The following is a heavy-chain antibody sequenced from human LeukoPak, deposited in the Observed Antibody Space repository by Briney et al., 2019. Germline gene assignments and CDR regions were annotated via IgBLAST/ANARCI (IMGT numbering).Heavy chain of an antibody. D-gene: IGHD1-26*01. J-gene: IGHJ4*02. Sequence: GGSLRLSCVASGFNFSTSDMNWVRQAQGKGLDWVAYITTRGTTTYYADSVKGRFTLSRDNAKNSLYLQMNTLRAEDTAVYYCARLGGNLSRWGQGTLVTVSS. CDR2: ITTRGTTT. CDR3: ARLGGNLSR. V-gene: IGHV3-48*03. CDR1: GFNFSTSD.